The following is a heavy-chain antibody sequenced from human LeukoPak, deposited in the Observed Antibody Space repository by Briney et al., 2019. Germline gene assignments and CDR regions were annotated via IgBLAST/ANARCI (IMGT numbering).Heavy chain of an antibody. D-gene: IGHD5-24*01. CDR3: AKDLRQGDGYRDIDY. J-gene: IGHJ4*02. CDR1: GFTFSIYA. Sequence: GGSLRLSCAASGFTFSIYALSWVRQAPGKGLEWISGIIGAGTTYYADSVKGRFTVSRDRASNTVFLRMNSLRAEDSAVYYCAKDLRQGDGYRDIDYWGQGALVTVSS. V-gene: IGHV3-23*01. CDR2: IIGAGTT.